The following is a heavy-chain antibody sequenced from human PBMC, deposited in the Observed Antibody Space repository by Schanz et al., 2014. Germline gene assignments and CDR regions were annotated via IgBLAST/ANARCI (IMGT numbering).Heavy chain of an antibody. CDR1: GFSLDIFA. Sequence: EVHLLESGGGLVEPGGSLRLSCATSGFSLDIFAVSWVRQAPGKGLEWVSSFNDGGVNKYYADSVKGRFTISSDNSKSTLYLQMSSLRAEDTAVYSCLAPDYGMDVWGQGTTVTVSS. J-gene: IGHJ6*02. CDR2: FNDGGVNK. V-gene: IGHV3-23*01. CDR3: LAPDYGMDV.